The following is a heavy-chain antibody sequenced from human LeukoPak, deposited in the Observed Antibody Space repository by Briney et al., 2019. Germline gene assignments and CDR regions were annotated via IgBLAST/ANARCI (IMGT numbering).Heavy chain of an antibody. V-gene: IGHV4-38-2*02. CDR3: ARDIQQTDYSNWFDP. J-gene: IGHJ5*02. CDR2: IHHSGSS. D-gene: IGHD4-11*01. Sequence: SETLSLTCTVSGYSISSGYYWGWIRQPPGKGLEWIGNIHHSGSSYYNPSLKSRVTISVDTSKNQFSLKLSSVTAADTAVYYCARDIQQTDYSNWFDPWGQGTLVTVSS. CDR1: GYSISSGYY.